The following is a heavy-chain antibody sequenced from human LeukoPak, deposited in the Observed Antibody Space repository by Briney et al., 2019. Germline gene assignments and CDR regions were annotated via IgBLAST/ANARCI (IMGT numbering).Heavy chain of an antibody. D-gene: IGHD2-2*01. Sequence: GSSVKVSCKASGGTFSSYAISWVRQAPGQGLEWMGGIIPIFGTANYAQKFQGRVTITADESTSTAYMELSSLRSEDTAVYYCARDLDHRYCSSTSCPYYFDYWGQGTLVTLSS. J-gene: IGHJ4*02. CDR3: ARDLDHRYCSSTSCPYYFDY. V-gene: IGHV1-69*01. CDR1: GGTFSSYA. CDR2: IIPIFGTA.